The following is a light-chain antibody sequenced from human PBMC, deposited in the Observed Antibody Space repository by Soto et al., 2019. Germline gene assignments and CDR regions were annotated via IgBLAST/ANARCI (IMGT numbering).Light chain of an antibody. CDR1: NIGRKI. CDR3: QKWETSSERPFL. Sequence: SYELTQPHSASVATEQAARITCGGKNIGRKIVHWYRQKPGQAPVLVVYDNRDRPSGIPERISGSNSGNTATLTISRVETENEAVFFCQKWETSSERPFLFAHGTKVTVL. V-gene: IGLV3-21*02. CDR2: DNR. J-gene: IGLJ1*01.